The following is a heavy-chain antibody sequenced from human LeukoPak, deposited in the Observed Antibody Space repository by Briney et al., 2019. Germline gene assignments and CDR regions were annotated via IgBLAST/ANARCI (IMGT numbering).Heavy chain of an antibody. J-gene: IGHJ4*02. Sequence: QPGGSLRLSCAASGFTFSTYWTHWVRQAPGKGLEWVSRINSDGTTTNYADSVKGRFTISRDNAKNTLYLQMNTLRVEDTAVYYCARAGWYRWDYWGQGTLVTVSS. CDR3: ARAGWYRWDY. CDR1: GFTFSTYW. CDR2: INSDGTTT. V-gene: IGHV3-74*01. D-gene: IGHD6-19*01.